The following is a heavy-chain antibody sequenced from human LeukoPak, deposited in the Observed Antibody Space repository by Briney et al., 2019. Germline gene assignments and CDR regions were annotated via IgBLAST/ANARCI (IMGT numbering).Heavy chain of an antibody. Sequence: SETLSLTCAVSGYSISSGHYWGWIRQPPGKGLEWIGSIYHSGSTYYNPSLKSRVTISVDTSKNQFSLKLRSVTAADTAVYYSAIHPDGYSSSSYSSPWGQGTLVTVSS. V-gene: IGHV4-38-2*01. J-gene: IGHJ5*02. CDR3: AIHPDGYSSSSYSSP. CDR1: GYSISSGHY. CDR2: IYHSGST. D-gene: IGHD6-13*01.